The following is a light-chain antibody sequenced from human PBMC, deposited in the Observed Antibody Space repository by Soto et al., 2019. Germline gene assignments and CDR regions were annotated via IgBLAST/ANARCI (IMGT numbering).Light chain of an antibody. CDR3: KKSNSAPWT. CDR1: QGISNY. V-gene: IGKV1-27*01. Sequence: DIQMTQSPSSLSASVGDRVTITCRASQGISNYLAWYQQKPGKVPKLLIYAASTLQSGVPSRFSGSGSGTDFPLTISSLKPEDVANYYCKKSNSAPWTFGPGTKGEIK. CDR2: AAS. J-gene: IGKJ1*01.